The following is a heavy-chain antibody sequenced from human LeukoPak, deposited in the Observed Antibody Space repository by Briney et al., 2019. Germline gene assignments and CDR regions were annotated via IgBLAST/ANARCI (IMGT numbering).Heavy chain of an antibody. V-gene: IGHV3-15*01. CDR1: GFTFSDYY. Sequence: GGSLRLSCAASGFTFSDYYMSWIRQAPGKGLEWVGRIKSKADGETIDYAAPVKGRFTFSRDDSKNMLYLQMNSLKSEDTAVYYCSTLTSRGLSDSWGQGTLVTVSS. D-gene: IGHD1-20*01. J-gene: IGHJ4*02. CDR2: IKSKADGETI. CDR3: STLTSRGLSDS.